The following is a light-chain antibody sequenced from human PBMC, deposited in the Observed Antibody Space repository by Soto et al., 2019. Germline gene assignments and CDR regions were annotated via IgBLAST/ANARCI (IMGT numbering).Light chain of an antibody. CDR2: EVS. J-gene: IGLJ1*01. CDR1: SRDVDAYDF. Sequence: QSALTQPRSVSGSPGQSVAISCTGTSRDVDAYDFVSWYQHHPGKAPKLIISEVSKRPSGVSHRFSGSKSGNTASLTISGLPAEDEADYFCCSFAGSFYVFGTGTKVTVL. V-gene: IGLV2-11*01. CDR3: CSFAGSFYV.